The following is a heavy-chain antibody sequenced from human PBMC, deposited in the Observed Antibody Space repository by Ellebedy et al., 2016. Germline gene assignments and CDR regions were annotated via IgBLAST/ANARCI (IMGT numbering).Heavy chain of an antibody. V-gene: IGHV3-30-3*01. CDR3: TRRDRVGGTSLAAFDV. CDR1: GFTFSIYA. CDR2: ISHDGSSI. Sequence: GGSLRLXXAASGFTFSIYAMHWVRQAPGKGLEWVSIISHDGSSIAYADSVRGRFTISRDNSKNTLFLQMNSLRPEDTAVYYCTRRDRVGGTSLAAFDVWGQGTMVTVSS. D-gene: IGHD1-14*01. J-gene: IGHJ3*01.